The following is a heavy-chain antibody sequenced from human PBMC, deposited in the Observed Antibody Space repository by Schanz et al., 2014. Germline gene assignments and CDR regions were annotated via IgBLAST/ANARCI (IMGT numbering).Heavy chain of an antibody. D-gene: IGHD5-12*01. Sequence: DVRLVESGGGLVQPGGSLRLSCAVSGFTVNTNYMTWVRQAPGKGLECVSILYIRSTYYADSVKGRFTISRDNSKNMVFLQMNSLRVEDTAIYYCARDEGKDGYNLAFDVWGQGTLVTVSS. J-gene: IGHJ3*01. V-gene: IGHV3-66*01. CDR2: LYIRST. CDR3: ARDEGKDGYNLAFDV. CDR1: GFTVNTNY.